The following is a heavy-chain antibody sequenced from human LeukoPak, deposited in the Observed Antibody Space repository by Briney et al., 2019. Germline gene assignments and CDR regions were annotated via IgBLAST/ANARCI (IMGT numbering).Heavy chain of an antibody. D-gene: IGHD1-26*01. V-gene: IGHV4-59*01. Sequence: PSETLSLTCTVSGDSISSYYWSWIRQPPGKGLEWIGYIYYSGSTNYNPSLKSRVTISVDTSKNQFSLKLSSVTAADTAVYYCARWSGVGATGNRGVYYFDYWGQGTLVTVSS. CDR2: IYYSGST. CDR1: GDSISSYY. CDR3: ARWSGVGATGNRGVYYFDY. J-gene: IGHJ4*02.